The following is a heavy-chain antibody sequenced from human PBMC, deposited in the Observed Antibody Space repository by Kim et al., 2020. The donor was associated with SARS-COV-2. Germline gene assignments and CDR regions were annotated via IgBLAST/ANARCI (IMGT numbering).Heavy chain of an antibody. J-gene: IGHJ4*02. V-gene: IGHV3-23*01. CDR3: AKDRRSSGWYSVVSFDS. CDR1: GFTFNIYA. CDR2: TSASDGST. D-gene: IGHD6-19*01. Sequence: GGSLRLSCAASGFTFNIYAMSWVRQAPGKGLEWVSVTSASDGSTYYADSVRGRFTISRDNSKNTVYLQMNSLRAEDTAVYYCAKDRRSSGWYSVVSFDSWGQGTLVTVSS.